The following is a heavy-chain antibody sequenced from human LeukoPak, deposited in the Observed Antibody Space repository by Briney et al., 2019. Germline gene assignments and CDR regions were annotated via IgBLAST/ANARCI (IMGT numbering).Heavy chain of an antibody. Sequence: SETLSLTCTVSSGSISSYYWSWIRQPPGKGLEWIGYIYYSGSTNYNPSLKSRVTISVDTSKNQFSLKLSSVTAADTAVYYCARGECSSGWYYFDYWGQGTLVTVSS. CDR2: IYYSGST. V-gene: IGHV4-59*01. CDR3: ARGECSSGWYYFDY. CDR1: SGSISSYY. D-gene: IGHD6-19*01. J-gene: IGHJ4*02.